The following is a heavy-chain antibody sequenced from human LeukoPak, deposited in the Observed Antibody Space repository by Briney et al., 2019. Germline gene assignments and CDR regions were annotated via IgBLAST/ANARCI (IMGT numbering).Heavy chain of an antibody. J-gene: IGHJ5*02. Sequence: GGSLRLSCVASGFTFSTYAMNWVRQAPGKGLEWVSGISGSGDNTYYADSVKGRFSVSRDNPKNTLYLQMNNLRAEDTAVYYCAKDKGYSSGWYLLDPWGQGTLVTVSS. D-gene: IGHD6-19*01. V-gene: IGHV3-23*01. CDR2: ISGSGDNT. CDR1: GFTFSTYA. CDR3: AKDKGYSSGWYLLDP.